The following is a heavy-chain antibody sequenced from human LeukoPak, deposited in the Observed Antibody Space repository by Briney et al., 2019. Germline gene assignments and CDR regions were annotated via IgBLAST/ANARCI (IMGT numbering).Heavy chain of an antibody. Sequence: GGSLRLSCAASGFTFSSYGLHWVRQAPGKGLEWVAAISYDGSNKYYADSVKGRFTISRDNSKNTLYLQMNSLRAEDTAVYYCAKEHRDGYSYGQGLDYWGQGTLVTVSS. CDR2: ISYDGSNK. CDR1: GFTFSSYG. V-gene: IGHV3-30*18. D-gene: IGHD5-18*01. J-gene: IGHJ4*02. CDR3: AKEHRDGYSYGQGLDY.